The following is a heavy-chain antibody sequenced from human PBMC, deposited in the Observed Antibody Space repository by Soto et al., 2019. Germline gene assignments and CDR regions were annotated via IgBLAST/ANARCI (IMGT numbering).Heavy chain of an antibody. D-gene: IGHD6-19*01. V-gene: IGHV4-59*01. CDR2: IYYSGST. CDR1: GGSISSYY. Sequence: QVQLQESGPGLVKPSETLSLTCTVSGGSISSYYWSWIRQPPGKGLEWIGCIYYSGSTNYNPSLKSRVTISVDTSKNQFSLKLSSVTAADTAVYYCARYPVRAGYSSGWGWFDPWGQGTLVTVSS. CDR3: ARYPVRAGYSSGWGWFDP. J-gene: IGHJ5*02.